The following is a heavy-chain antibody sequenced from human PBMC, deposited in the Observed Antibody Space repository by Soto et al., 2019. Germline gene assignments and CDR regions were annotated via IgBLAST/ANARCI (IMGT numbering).Heavy chain of an antibody. CDR2: IIPFFGTA. D-gene: IGHD4-17*01. CDR1: GGTFSTFG. J-gene: IGHJ4*02. CDR3: AKSAPMDAGDKYYYDF. V-gene: IGHV1-69*13. Sequence: SVKVSCRASGGTFSTFGISWVRQAPGQGLEWMGGIIPFFGTARYSQKFEDRITITADESTNTVYMGLRSLTSEDTAIYYCAKSAPMDAGDKYYYDFWGQGALGTVSA.